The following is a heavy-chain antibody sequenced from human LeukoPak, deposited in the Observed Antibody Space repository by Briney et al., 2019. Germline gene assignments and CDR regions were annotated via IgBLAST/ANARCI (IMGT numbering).Heavy chain of an antibody. V-gene: IGHV3-9*01. Sequence: GRSLRLSCAASGFTFDDYAMDWVRQAPGKGLEWVSGISWNSGDIGYADSVEGRFTISRDSAKNSLYLQMYSLRAEDTAFYYCAKASGAYYDTSGFDCWGQGTLVTVSS. CDR1: GFTFDDYA. CDR2: ISWNSGDI. J-gene: IGHJ4*02. CDR3: AKASGAYYDTSGFDC. D-gene: IGHD3-22*01.